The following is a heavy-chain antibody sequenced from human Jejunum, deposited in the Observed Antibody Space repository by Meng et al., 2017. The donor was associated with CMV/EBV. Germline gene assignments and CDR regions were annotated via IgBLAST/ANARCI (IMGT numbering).Heavy chain of an antibody. CDR1: VGRNY. V-gene: IGHV3-53*01. CDR3: ARSGFPPNGLFPEQRYDP. Sequence: VGRNYMTWIRQTPERGLEWVSVIYVNGKTEYVESVKGRFTISRDSSKNILYLQMNSLRVEDTAIYYCARSGFPPNGLFPEQRYDPWGQGTLVTVSS. J-gene: IGHJ5*02. D-gene: IGHD2-8*01. CDR2: IYVNGKT.